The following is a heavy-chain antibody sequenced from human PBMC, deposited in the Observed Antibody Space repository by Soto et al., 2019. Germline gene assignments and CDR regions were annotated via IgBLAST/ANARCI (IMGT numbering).Heavy chain of an antibody. CDR3: ARLQAMARDNYYYGMDV. V-gene: IGHV1-69*13. J-gene: IGHJ6*02. CDR2: IIPIFGTA. D-gene: IGHD5-18*01. CDR1: GGTFSSYA. Sequence: SVKVSCKASGGTFSSYAISWVRQAPGQGLEWMGGIIPIFGTANYAQKFQGRVTITADESTSTAYMELSSLRSEDTAVYYCARLQAMARDNYYYGMDVWGQGTTVTVSS.